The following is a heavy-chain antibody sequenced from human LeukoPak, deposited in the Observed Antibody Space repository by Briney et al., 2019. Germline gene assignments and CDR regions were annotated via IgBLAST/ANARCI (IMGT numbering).Heavy chain of an antibody. J-gene: IGHJ4*02. CDR2: ISSSSSTM. CDR3: ARSVGGWSPFDY. CDR1: GFTFSSHS. Sequence: GGSLRLSCAASGFTFSSHSMNWVRQAPGKGLEWVSYISSSSSTMYYADSVKGRFTISRDNAKNSLYLQMNSLRAEDTAVYYCARSVGGWSPFDYWGQGTLVTVSS. V-gene: IGHV3-48*01. D-gene: IGHD6-19*01.